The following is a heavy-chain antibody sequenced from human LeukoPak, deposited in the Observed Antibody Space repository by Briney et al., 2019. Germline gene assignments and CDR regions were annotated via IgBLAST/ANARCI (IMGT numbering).Heavy chain of an antibody. Sequence: SETLFLTCTVSGGSISSYYWSWIRQPAGEGLEWIGRIYTSGSTNYNPSLKSRVTMSVDTSKNQFSLKLSSVAAADTAVYYCARDVDTAMAWNYWGQGTLVTVSS. V-gene: IGHV4-4*07. CDR1: GGSISSYY. D-gene: IGHD5-18*01. CDR2: IYTSGST. J-gene: IGHJ4*02. CDR3: ARDVDTAMAWNY.